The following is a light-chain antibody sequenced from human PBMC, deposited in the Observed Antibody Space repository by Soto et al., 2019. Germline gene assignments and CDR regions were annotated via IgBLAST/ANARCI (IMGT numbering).Light chain of an antibody. J-gene: IGKJ1*01. V-gene: IGKV2-30*02. Sequence: DFVRTHSPLSLPVTLLHPASISCGPSQILVHSSGNTYLNWFLQRPGHSPRRLIYQVSNRDSGVPDRFSGSGSGIDFTLKISRVEADDVGVYYCMQGTYWPWTFGQGTKVDIK. CDR1: QILVHSSGNTY. CDR3: MQGTYWPWT. CDR2: QVS.